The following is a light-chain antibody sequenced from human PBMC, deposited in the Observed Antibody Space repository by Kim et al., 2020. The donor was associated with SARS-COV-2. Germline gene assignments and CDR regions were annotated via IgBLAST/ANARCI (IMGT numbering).Light chain of an antibody. CDR1: QSVGNS. CDR2: ETS. CDR3: QQRYNWPLT. J-gene: IGKJ4*01. Sequence: SWSPGERATLSCRASQSVGNSLAWFQQKTGQAPRLLIFETSNRATGIPARFSGSGSGTAFTLTISRLEPEDFAVYYCQQRYNWPLTFGGGTKVEI. V-gene: IGKV3-11*01.